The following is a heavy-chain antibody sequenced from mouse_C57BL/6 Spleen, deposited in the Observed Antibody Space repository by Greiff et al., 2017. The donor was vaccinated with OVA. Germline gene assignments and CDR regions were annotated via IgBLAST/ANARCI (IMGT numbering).Heavy chain of an antibody. D-gene: IGHD2-14*01. CDR1: GYTFTSYW. J-gene: IGHJ2*01. CDR2: IDPSDSET. CDR3: ARAGTMGNYLDY. Sequence: QVQLQQPGAELVRPGSSVKLSCKASGYTFTSYWMHWVKQRPIQGLEWIGNIDPSDSETHYNQKFKDKATLTVDKSSSTAYMQLSSLTSADSAVCDRARAGTMGNYLDYWGQGTTLTVSS. V-gene: IGHV1-52*01.